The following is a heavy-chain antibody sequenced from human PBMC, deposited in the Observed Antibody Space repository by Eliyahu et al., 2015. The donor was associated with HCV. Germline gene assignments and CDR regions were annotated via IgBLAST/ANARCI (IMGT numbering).Heavy chain of an antibody. J-gene: IGHJ4*02. V-gene: IGHV3-30-3*01. Sequence: QVQLVESGGGVVQPGRSLRLSCAASGFTFSSYAMHWVRQAPGKGLEWVAVISYDGSNKYYADSVKGRFTISRDNSKNTLYLQMNSLRAEDTAVYYCARGEGIYGDPVDYWGQGTLVTVSS. D-gene: IGHD4-17*01. CDR3: ARGEGIYGDPVDY. CDR1: GFTFSSYA. CDR2: ISYDGSNK.